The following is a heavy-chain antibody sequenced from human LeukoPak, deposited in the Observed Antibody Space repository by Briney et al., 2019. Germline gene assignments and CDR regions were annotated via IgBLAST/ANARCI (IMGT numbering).Heavy chain of an antibody. J-gene: IGHJ4*02. D-gene: IGHD5-24*01. V-gene: IGHV4-59*01. CDR3: AGGGDGYQTRFDY. CDR1: GVSISSYY. Sequence: PSETLCLTCTVSGVSISSYYWNWIRQPPGKGLEWIGYIYYSGSSGSTNYNPSLRSRVTTSADTSKNQFSLKMTSVTAADTAVYYCAGGGDGYQTRFDYWGQGTLLTVSS. CDR2: IYYSGSSGST.